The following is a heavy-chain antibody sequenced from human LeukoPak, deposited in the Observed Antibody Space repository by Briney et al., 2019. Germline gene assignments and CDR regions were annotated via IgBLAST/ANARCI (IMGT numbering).Heavy chain of an antibody. J-gene: IGHJ5*02. CDR3: ARHKARKWYYYDSSGSNWFDP. CDR2: ISAYNGNT. D-gene: IGHD3-22*01. CDR1: GYTFTSYG. V-gene: IGHV1-18*01. Sequence: ASVKVSCKASGYTFTSYGISWVRQAPGQGLEWMGWISAYNGNTNYAQKLQGRVTMTPDTSTSTAYMELRSLRSDDTAVYYCARHKARKWYYYDSSGSNWFDPWGQGTLVTVSS.